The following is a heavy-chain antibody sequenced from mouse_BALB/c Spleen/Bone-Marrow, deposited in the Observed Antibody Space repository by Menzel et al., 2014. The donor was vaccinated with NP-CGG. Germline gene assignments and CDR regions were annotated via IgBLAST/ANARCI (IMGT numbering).Heavy chain of an antibody. CDR3: ARLGYYGAMDY. Sequence: EVMLVESGGGLVQPGGSLKLSCSTSGFDFSRYWMSWVRQAPGKGLEWIGEINPDSSTINYTPSLKDKFIISRDNAKNTLYLQMSKVGSEDTALYYCARLGYYGAMDYWGQGTSVTVSS. CDR1: GFDFSRYW. V-gene: IGHV4-1*02. CDR2: INPDSSTI. J-gene: IGHJ4*01. D-gene: IGHD1-1*01.